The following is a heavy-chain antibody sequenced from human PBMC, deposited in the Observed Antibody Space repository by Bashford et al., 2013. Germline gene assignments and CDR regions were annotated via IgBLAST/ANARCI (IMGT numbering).Heavy chain of an antibody. CDR3: ARGGPPIAVAGYGMDV. J-gene: IGHJ6*02. CDR2: TFYRSKWYN. D-gene: IGHD6-19*01. V-gene: IGHV6-1*01. Sequence: WIRQSPSRGLEWLGRTFYRSKWYNHYAVSVKSRVTISPDTSKNHFSLQLNSVTPEDTAVYYCARGGPPIAVAGYGMDVWGQGTTVTVSS.